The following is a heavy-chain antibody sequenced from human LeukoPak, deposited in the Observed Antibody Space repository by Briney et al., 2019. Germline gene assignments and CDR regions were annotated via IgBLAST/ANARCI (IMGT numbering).Heavy chain of an antibody. CDR2: FDPEDGET. CDR3: ARSPVEDVWGSYRYSYYFDY. CDR1: GYTLTELS. J-gene: IGHJ4*02. V-gene: IGHV1-24*01. D-gene: IGHD3-16*02. Sequence: ASVKVSCKVPGYTLTELSMHWVRQAPGKGLEWMGGFDPEDGETIYAQKFQGRVTITADESTSTAYMELSSLRSEDTAVYYCARSPVEDVWGSYRYSYYFDYWGQGTLVTVSS.